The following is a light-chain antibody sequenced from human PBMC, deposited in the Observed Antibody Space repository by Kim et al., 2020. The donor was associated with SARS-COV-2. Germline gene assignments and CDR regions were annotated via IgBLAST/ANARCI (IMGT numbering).Light chain of an antibody. CDR3: SSYTSSSWV. Sequence: PGQSITIPCTGTSSDVGGYNYVSWYQQHPGKAPKLMIYDVSKRPSGVSNRFSGSKSGNTASLTISGLQAEDEADYYCSSYTSSSWVFGGGTQLTVL. V-gene: IGLV2-14*04. CDR1: SSDVGGYNY. J-gene: IGLJ3*02. CDR2: DVS.